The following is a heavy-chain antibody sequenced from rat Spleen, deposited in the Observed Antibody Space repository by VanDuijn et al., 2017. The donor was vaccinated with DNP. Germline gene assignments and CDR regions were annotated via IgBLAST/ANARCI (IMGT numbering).Heavy chain of an antibody. J-gene: IGHJ3*01. CDR1: GFTFTDYY. V-gene: IGHV5-27*01. Sequence: EVRLVESDGGLVQPGRSLKLSCEASGFTFTDYYMAWVRQAPTKGLEWVAYISTGGGSTYYRDSVKGRFTVSRDNAKSTLYLQMDSLRSEDTATYYCTVDRDGSYGVAYWGQGTLVTVSS. D-gene: IGHD1-12*02. CDR2: ISTGGGST. CDR3: TVDRDGSYGVAY.